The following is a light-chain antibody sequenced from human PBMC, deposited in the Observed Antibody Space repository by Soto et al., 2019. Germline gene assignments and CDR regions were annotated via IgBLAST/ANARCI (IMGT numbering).Light chain of an antibody. Sequence: QSALTQPASVSGSPGQSITISCTGTSSDVGGYNYVSWYQQHPGKAPKLMIYDVSNRPSGISNRSSGSKSGNTASLTISGLQAEDEADYYCSSYTSSSTLYVFATGTELTVL. CDR1: SSDVGGYNY. J-gene: IGLJ1*01. CDR2: DVS. CDR3: SSYTSSSTLYV. V-gene: IGLV2-14*01.